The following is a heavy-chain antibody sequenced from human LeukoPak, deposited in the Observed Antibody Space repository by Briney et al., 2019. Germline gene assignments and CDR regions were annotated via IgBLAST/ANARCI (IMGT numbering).Heavy chain of an antibody. D-gene: IGHD5-24*01. CDR1: GFNLSSYE. J-gene: IGHJ4*02. Sequence: GGSLSLSCAASGFNLSSYEMNRVRQAPGKGREWVSYIRSSGSTIYSADSVKGRFTISRDNAKNSLYLQMNSLRAEDTAVYYCAVATIKDYFDYWGQGTLVTVSS. CDR3: AVATIKDYFDY. V-gene: IGHV3-48*03. CDR2: IRSSGSTI.